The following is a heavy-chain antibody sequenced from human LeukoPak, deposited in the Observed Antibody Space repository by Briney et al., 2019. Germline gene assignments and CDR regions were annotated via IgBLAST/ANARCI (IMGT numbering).Heavy chain of an antibody. D-gene: IGHD2-2*01. V-gene: IGHV3-7*04. Sequence: GGSLRLSCAASGFTFSSYWMTWVRQAPGKGLEWVANIKHDGSEEYYVDSVKGRFTISRDNAKNSLYLQMNSLRAEDTAVYYCARTLGYRSSTNCFLTFDYWGQGTLVTVSS. CDR3: ARTLGYRSSTNCFLTFDY. CDR1: GFTFSSYW. J-gene: IGHJ4*02. CDR2: IKHDGSEE.